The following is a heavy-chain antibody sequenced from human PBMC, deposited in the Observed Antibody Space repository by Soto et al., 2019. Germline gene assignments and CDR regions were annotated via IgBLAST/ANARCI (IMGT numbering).Heavy chain of an antibody. D-gene: IGHD3-22*01. V-gene: IGHV3-30*18. CDR1: GFTFSRYG. CDR2: ISYDGSNK. J-gene: IGHJ5*02. Sequence: GGSLRLSCAASGFTFSRYGMHWVRQAPGKGLEWVAIISYDGSNKYYADSVKGRFTISRDDSKNTLYLQMNSLRAEDTAVYYCAKDGEALYYYDTSGPKTWFDPWGLGALVTVSS. CDR3: AKDGEALYYYDTSGPKTWFDP.